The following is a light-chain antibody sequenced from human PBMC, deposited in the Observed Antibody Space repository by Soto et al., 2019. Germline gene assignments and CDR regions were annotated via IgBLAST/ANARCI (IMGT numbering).Light chain of an antibody. CDR2: DVS. CDR1: QTVSSS. CDR3: QQHINWPLT. Sequence: EIVLTQSPATLSLSPGERATLSCRASQTVSSSLAWYQQKPGQAPRLLIYDVSNRATGIPARFSGSGSGADFTLTISSLEPGDFALDYCQQHINWPLTFGGGTKV. V-gene: IGKV3-11*01. J-gene: IGKJ4*01.